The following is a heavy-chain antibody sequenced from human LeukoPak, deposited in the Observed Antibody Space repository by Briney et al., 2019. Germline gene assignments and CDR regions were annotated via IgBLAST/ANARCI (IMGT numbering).Heavy chain of an antibody. J-gene: IGHJ4*02. CDR2: VYPGDSDT. Sequence: GESLEISCKASGYSFTSYWIGWVRQMPGKGLKWMGIVYPGDSDTRYSPSFQGQVTISADKSISTAYLQWSSLEASDTAMYYCARHLDDSSGYYYRTMYYFDYWGQGTLVTVSS. V-gene: IGHV5-51*01. CDR3: ARHLDDSSGYYYRTMYYFDY. D-gene: IGHD3-22*01. CDR1: GYSFTSYW.